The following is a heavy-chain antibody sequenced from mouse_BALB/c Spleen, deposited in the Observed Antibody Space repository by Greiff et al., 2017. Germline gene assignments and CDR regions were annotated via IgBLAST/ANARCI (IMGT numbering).Heavy chain of an antibody. CDR2: IDPENGDT. V-gene: IGHV14-4*02. J-gene: IGHJ2*01. D-gene: IGHD2-1*01. CDR3: NANYGNYRNY. CDR1: GFNIKDYY. Sequence: EVKLMESGAELVRSGASVKLSCTASGFNIKDYYMHWVKQRPEQGLEWIGWIDPENGDTEYAPKFQGKATMTADTSSNTAYLQLSSLTSEDTAVYYCNANYGNYRNYWGQGTTLTVSS.